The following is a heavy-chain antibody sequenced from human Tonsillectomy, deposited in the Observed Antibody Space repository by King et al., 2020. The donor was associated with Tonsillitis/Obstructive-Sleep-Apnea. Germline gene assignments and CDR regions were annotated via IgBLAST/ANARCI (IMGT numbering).Heavy chain of an antibody. CDR2: IYYSGST. J-gene: IGHJ2*01. CDR1: GGSISSSSYY. D-gene: IGHD4-17*01. Sequence: QLQESGPGLVKPSETLSLTCTVSGGSISSSSYYWGWIRQPPGKGLEWIGSIYYSGSTYYNPSLKSRVTISVDTSKNQFSLKLSSLTAAATAVYYCARHYGDYWYFDLWGRGTLVTVSS. CDR3: ARHYGDYWYFDL. V-gene: IGHV4-39*01.